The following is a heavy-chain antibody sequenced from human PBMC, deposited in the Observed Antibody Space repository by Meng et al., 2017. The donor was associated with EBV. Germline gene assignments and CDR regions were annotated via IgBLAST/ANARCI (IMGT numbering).Heavy chain of an antibody. D-gene: IGHD2-21*01. CDR3: VRGPPVGVPGPGDY. J-gene: IGHJ4*02. V-gene: IGHV1-3*01. CDR1: GYAFTSYI. CDR2: INVGVGYT. Sequence: VLLAQAGAEVKNPGASVKVSCKASGYAFTSYILHWVRQAPGQRLEWMGWINVGVGYTKYSQKFQGRVTISSDTSATTGYMELSSLRSEDTAVYYXVRGPPVGVPGPGDYWGQGTLVTVSS.